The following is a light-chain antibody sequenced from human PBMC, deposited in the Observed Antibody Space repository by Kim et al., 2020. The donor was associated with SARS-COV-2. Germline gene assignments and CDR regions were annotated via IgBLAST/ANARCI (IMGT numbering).Light chain of an antibody. CDR2: AET. J-gene: IGLJ2*01. CDR1: SSNIGEGYV. V-gene: IGLV1-40*01. CDR3: QSYDNRLSAVV. Sequence: VTTSCAGSSSNIGEGYVVHWYQQFRGTAPNLLIYAETNRPSGVPDRFSGSKSATSASLAITGLQVEDEADYYCQSYDNRLSAVVFGGGTQLTVL.